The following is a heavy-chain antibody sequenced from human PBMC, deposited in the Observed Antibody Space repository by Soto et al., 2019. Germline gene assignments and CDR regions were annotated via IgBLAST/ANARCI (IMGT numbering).Heavy chain of an antibody. CDR3: ATAAYYYDSSGYLPGPFDY. CDR2: FDPEDGET. J-gene: IGHJ4*02. V-gene: IGHV1-24*01. Sequence: ASVKVSCKVSGYTLTELSMHWVRQAPGKGLEWMGGFDPEDGETIYAQKFQGRVTMTEDTSTDTAYMELSSLRSEDTAVYYCATAAYYYDSSGYLPGPFDYWGQGTLVTVSS. CDR1: GYTLTELS. D-gene: IGHD3-22*01.